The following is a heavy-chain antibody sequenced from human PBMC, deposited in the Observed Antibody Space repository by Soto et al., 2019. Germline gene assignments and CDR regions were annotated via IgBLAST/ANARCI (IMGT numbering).Heavy chain of an antibody. D-gene: IGHD6-19*01. CDR3: AQTLGLAVAGPGRFDL. Sequence: QVQLVQSGAEVKKYGSSVKVSCKASGGTFSRYAISWVRQAPGHGLEWMGGITPMFGTANDAQKFQGRVTITADESTSTAYMELSRLRSDDTAVYYCAQTLGLAVAGPGRFDLWGRGTLVTVSS. CDR1: GGTFSRYA. V-gene: IGHV1-69*12. CDR2: ITPMFGTA. J-gene: IGHJ2*01.